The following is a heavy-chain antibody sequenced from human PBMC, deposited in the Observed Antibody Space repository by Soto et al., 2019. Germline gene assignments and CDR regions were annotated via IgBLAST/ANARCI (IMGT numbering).Heavy chain of an antibody. D-gene: IGHD4-17*01. CDR1: GFTFSSYA. CDR3: ATLTTSALGYYHGMDV. V-gene: IGHV3-23*01. J-gene: IGHJ6*02. Sequence: PGGSLRLSCAASGFTFSSYAVNWVRQAPGKGLEWVSTIGGSGDSTFYADSVKGRFTISRDNSRNTLELQMNSLRAEDTAVYYCATLTTSALGYYHGMDVWGQGTTVTVSS. CDR2: IGGSGDST.